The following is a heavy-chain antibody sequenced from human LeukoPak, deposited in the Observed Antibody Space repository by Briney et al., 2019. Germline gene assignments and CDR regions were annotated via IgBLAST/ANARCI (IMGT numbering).Heavy chain of an antibody. V-gene: IGHV3-74*01. J-gene: IGHJ4*02. D-gene: IGHD3/OR15-3a*01. Sequence: GSLRLSCAASGFTFSGYWMNWVRQAPGEGLVWVSRIASDGSSTTYADSVKGRFSISRDNAKNTLYLQMNSLRAEDTAVYYCARGFWTGVEYWGQGALVTVSS. CDR2: IASDGSST. CDR1: GFTFSGYW. CDR3: ARGFWTGVEY.